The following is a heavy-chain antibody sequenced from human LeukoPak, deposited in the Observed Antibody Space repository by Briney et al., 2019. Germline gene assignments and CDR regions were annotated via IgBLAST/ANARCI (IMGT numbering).Heavy chain of an antibody. D-gene: IGHD4-17*01. CDR2: INPSGGST. Sequence: GASVKVSCKAFGYTFTSNYMHWVRQAPGQGLEWMGIINPSGGSTSYAQKFQGRVTMTRDTSTSTVYMELSSLRSEDTAVYYCARGLTVTPSYYYYYYMDVWGKGTTVTISS. CDR3: ARGLTVTPSYYYYYYMDV. CDR1: GYTFTSNY. V-gene: IGHV1-46*01. J-gene: IGHJ6*03.